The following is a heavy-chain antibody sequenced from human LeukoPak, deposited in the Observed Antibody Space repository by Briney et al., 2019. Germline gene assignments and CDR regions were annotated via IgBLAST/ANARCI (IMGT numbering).Heavy chain of an antibody. CDR3: AKGYCRSTSCRFDY. CDR1: GFTFTTYS. Sequence: GGSLRLSCAASGFTFTTYSMNWVRQAPGKGLEWVSSISSSSTYIYYADSVKGRSTISRDNAKNSLYLQMNSLRAEDTAVYYCAKGYCRSTSCRFDYWGQGTLVTVSS. V-gene: IGHV3-21*01. CDR2: ISSSSTYI. D-gene: IGHD2-2*01. J-gene: IGHJ4*02.